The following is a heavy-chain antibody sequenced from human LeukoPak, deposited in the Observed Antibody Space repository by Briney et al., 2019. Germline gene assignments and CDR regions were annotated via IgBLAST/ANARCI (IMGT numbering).Heavy chain of an antibody. J-gene: IGHJ3*02. Sequence: GGSLRLSCAASGFTFSSYEMNWVRQAPGKGLEWVSYISSSGSTIYYADSVKGRFTISRDNAKNSLYLQMNSLRAEDTAVYYCARLRLGAFDIWGQGTMATVSS. CDR2: ISSSGSTI. D-gene: IGHD3-16*01. CDR3: ARLRLGAFDI. V-gene: IGHV3-48*03. CDR1: GFTFSSYE.